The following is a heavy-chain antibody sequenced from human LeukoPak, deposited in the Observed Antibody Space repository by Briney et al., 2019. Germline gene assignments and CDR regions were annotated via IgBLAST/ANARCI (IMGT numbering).Heavy chain of an antibody. J-gene: IGHJ5*02. V-gene: IGHV3-23*01. Sequence: GGSLRLSYVGSGFTFGRYAMSWIRQVPGKGLEWVSGISGSSGDIFYTDSVKGRFTISRDNSKNTLYLQMNSLRAGDTAVYYCAKDRFGSGSPNWFGPWGQGTLVTVSS. CDR3: AKDRFGSGSPNWFGP. D-gene: IGHD3-10*01. CDR1: GFTFGRYA. CDR2: ISGSSGDI.